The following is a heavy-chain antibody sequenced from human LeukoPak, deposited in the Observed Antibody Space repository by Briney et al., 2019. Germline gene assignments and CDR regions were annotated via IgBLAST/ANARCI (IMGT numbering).Heavy chain of an antibody. CDR2: ISYNGGNK. V-gene: IGHV3-30-3*01. J-gene: IGHJ3*02. Sequence: GRSLRLSCAASGFTLSSYAMHWVRQAPGTGLEWVAIISYNGGNKFYADSVKGRCTISRDNSRSTLYLQMNSLKPEDTAVYYCARGALVGATSLKPDAFDIWGQGTKVTVSS. CDR1: GFTLSSYA. D-gene: IGHD1-26*01. CDR3: ARGALVGATSLKPDAFDI.